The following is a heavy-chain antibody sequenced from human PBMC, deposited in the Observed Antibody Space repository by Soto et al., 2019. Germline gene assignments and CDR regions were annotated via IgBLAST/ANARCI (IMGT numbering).Heavy chain of an antibody. CDR1: GFTFSSYE. Sequence: GGSLRLSCAASGFTFSSYEMNWVRQAPGKGLEWVSYISSSGSTIYYADSVKGRFTISRDNAKNSLYLQMNSLRAEDTAVYYCARECRYSSSWYAFDIWGQGTMVTVSS. V-gene: IGHV3-48*03. CDR2: ISSSGSTI. J-gene: IGHJ3*02. CDR3: ARECRYSSSWYAFDI. D-gene: IGHD6-13*01.